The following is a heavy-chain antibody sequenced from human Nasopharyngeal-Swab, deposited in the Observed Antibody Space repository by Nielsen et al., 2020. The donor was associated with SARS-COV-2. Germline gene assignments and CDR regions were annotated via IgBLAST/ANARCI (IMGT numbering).Heavy chain of an antibody. J-gene: IGHJ5*02. Sequence: GGSLRLSCAASGFPFSSYGMPWVRQAPGKGLEWVAVISYDGSNKYYADSVKGRFTISRDNSKNTLYLQMNSLRAEDTAVYYCAKDGGAAAGTRWFDPWGQGTLVTVSS. CDR3: AKDGGAAAGTRWFDP. V-gene: IGHV3-30*18. CDR1: GFPFSSYG. CDR2: ISYDGSNK. D-gene: IGHD6-13*01.